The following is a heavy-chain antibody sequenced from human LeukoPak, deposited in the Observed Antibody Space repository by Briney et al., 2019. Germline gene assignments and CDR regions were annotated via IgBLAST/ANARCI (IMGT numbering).Heavy chain of an antibody. CDR1: GFTFSSYA. D-gene: IGHD3-3*01. J-gene: IGHJ3*02. V-gene: IGHV3-7*01. CDR2: IKQDGSEK. Sequence: GGSLRLSCAASGFTFSSYAMSWVRQAPGKGLEWVANIKQDGSEKYYVDSVKGRFTISRDNAKNSLYLQMNSLRAEDTAVYYCARPNFWSGPSAFDIWGQGTMVTASS. CDR3: ARPNFWSGPSAFDI.